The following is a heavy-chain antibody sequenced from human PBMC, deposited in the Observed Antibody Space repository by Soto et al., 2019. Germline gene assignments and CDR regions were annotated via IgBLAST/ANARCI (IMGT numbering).Heavy chain of an antibody. CDR1: GYTFTGYY. Sequence: ASVKVSCKASGYTFTGYYMHWVRQVPGQGLEWMGWINPNSGGTNYAQKFQGRVTMTRDTSISTAYMELSRLRSDGTAVYYCARGVGATNYFDYWGQGTLVTVYS. V-gene: IGHV1-2*02. J-gene: IGHJ4*02. D-gene: IGHD1-26*01. CDR2: INPNSGGT. CDR3: ARGVGATNYFDY.